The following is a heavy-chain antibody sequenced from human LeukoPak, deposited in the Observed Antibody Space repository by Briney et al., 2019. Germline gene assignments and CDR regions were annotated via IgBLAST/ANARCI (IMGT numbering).Heavy chain of an antibody. CDR3: AKSRGSGSNYNALDY. Sequence: GGSLGLSCAASGFTFSSYAMSWVRQAPGKGLEWVSAISGSGGSTYYADSVKGRFTISRDNSKNTLYLQMNSLRAEDTAVYYCAKSRGSGSNYNALDYWGQGTLVTVSS. CDR1: GFTFSSYA. V-gene: IGHV3-23*01. D-gene: IGHD3-10*01. J-gene: IGHJ4*02. CDR2: ISGSGGST.